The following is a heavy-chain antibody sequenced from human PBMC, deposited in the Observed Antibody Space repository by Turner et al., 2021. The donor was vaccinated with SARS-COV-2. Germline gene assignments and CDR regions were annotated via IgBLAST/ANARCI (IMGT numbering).Heavy chain of an antibody. CDR3: ARVQGAIDY. Sequence: VHLVGSGGGLVKPGGSLTLSCAASGFMFSSFTMNWVRQAPGKGLEWVSSISHSSKYIYYADSVRGRFSISRDNAKKSVYLEMNTLRADDTAVYFCARVQGAIDYWGQGILVTVSS. CDR2: ISHSSKYI. V-gene: IGHV3-21*01. J-gene: IGHJ4*02. CDR1: GFMFSSFT.